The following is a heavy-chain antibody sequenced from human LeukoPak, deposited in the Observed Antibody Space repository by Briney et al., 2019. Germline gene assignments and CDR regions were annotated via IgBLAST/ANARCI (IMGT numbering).Heavy chain of an antibody. Sequence: ASVKVSCKASGYTFTSYGISWVRQAPGQGLEWMGWISAYNGNTNYAQKLQGRVTITADESTSTAYMELSSLRSEDTAVYYCARVLDYDFWSGSSDWGQGTLVTVSS. CDR3: ARVLDYDFWSGSSD. CDR1: GYTFTSYG. V-gene: IGHV1-18*01. CDR2: ISAYNGNT. J-gene: IGHJ4*02. D-gene: IGHD3-3*01.